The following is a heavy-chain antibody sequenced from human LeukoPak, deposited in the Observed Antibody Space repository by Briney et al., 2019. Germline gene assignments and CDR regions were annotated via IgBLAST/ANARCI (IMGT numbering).Heavy chain of an antibody. Sequence: PGGSLRLSCAASGFTFSNPWMSWVRQAPGKGLEWVGRIKSKTDGGTTDYAAPVKGRFTISRDDSKNTLYLQMNSLKTEDTAVYYCSSSSSPYYYYYGMDVWGQGTTVTVSS. CDR2: IKSKTDGGTT. CDR3: SSSSSPYYYYYGMDV. J-gene: IGHJ6*02. D-gene: IGHD6-6*01. CDR1: GFTFSNPW. V-gene: IGHV3-15*01.